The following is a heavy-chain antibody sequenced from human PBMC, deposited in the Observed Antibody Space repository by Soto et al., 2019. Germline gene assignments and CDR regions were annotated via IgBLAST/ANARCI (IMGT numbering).Heavy chain of an antibody. CDR3: ARGGLLNYFDY. Sequence: PSETLSLTCAVYGGSFSGYYWSWIRQPPGKGLEWIGEINHSGSTNYNPSLKSRVTISVDTSKNQFSLKLSSVTAADTAVYYCARGGLLNYFDYWGQGTLVTVSS. D-gene: IGHD2-21*02. V-gene: IGHV4-34*01. CDR2: INHSGST. J-gene: IGHJ4*02. CDR1: GGSFSGYY.